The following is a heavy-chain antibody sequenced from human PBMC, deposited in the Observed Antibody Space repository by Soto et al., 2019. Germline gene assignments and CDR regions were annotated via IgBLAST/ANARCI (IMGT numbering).Heavy chain of an antibody. V-gene: IGHV1-18*01. D-gene: IGHD3-10*01. CDR1: GYTFTSYG. J-gene: IGHJ6*02. Sequence: ASVKVSCKASGYTFTSYGISWVRQAPGKGLEWMGWISAYNGNTNYAQKLQGRVTMTTDTSTSTAYMELRSLRSDDTAVYYCASFYYYGSGSYYKTDYYYGMDVWGQGTTVTVSS. CDR2: ISAYNGNT. CDR3: ASFYYYGSGSYYKTDYYYGMDV.